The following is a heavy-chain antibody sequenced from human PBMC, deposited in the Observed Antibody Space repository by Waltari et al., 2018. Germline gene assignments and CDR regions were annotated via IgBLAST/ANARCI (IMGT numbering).Heavy chain of an antibody. Sequence: QVQLQESGPGLVKPSETLSLTCSVSGSSFESSSHYWGWVRQPPGKGLEWIGSIYYSGSTYYNPSLKSRVNMSVDTANYQFSLKVTSVTAADTAIYHCARTAYDHLTGYPTLDHWGQGILVTVSS. CDR1: GSSFESSSHY. D-gene: IGHD3-9*01. J-gene: IGHJ4*02. V-gene: IGHV4-39*07. CDR2: IYYSGST. CDR3: ARTAYDHLTGYPTLDH.